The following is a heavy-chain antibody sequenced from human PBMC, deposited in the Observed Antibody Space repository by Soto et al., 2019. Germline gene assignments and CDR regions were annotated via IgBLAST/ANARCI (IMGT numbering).Heavy chain of an antibody. V-gene: IGHV4-4*08. CDR2: VYTSDYT. J-gene: IGHJ6*02. Sequence: PSETLSLTCRVSGASIRSYYWHWIRQPPGKGLEGSGYVYTSDYTRYSSSLKSRVTISVGTSRSHFCLRVYSVGAADTAVYYCVSSAGRPGEFFYYSGMDVWGQGTTVTVAS. CDR3: VSSAGRPGEFFYYSGMDV. D-gene: IGHD3-10*01. CDR1: GASIRSYY.